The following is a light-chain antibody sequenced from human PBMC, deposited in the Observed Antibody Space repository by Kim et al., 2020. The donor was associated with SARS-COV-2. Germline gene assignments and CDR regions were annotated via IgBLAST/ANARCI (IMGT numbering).Light chain of an antibody. J-gene: IGLJ1*01. CDR3: AAWDDSLSSYV. CDR2: KNN. V-gene: IGLV1-47*01. CDR1: TSNSGDNS. Sequence: GQRVTISCTGSTSNSGDNSVDWYQQVPGAAPKLLIEKNNQRPSGVPDRCSGSKSGTSASLAISGLRSEDEADYYCAAWDDSLSSYVFGTGTKVTVL.